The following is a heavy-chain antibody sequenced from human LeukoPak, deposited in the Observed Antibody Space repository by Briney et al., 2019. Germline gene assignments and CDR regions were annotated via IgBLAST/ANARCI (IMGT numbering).Heavy chain of an antibody. V-gene: IGHV3-15*01. CDR2: TKSKTDGGTT. Sequence: GGSLRLSCAASGFTFTNAWMSWVRQAPGKGLEWVGRTKSKTDGGTTDYAAPVKGRFTISRDDSKNTLFPQMNILKTEDTAVYYCTTGGGGNVFDYWGQGTLVTVSS. D-gene: IGHD4-23*01. CDR1: GFTFTNAW. CDR3: TTGGGGNVFDY. J-gene: IGHJ4*02.